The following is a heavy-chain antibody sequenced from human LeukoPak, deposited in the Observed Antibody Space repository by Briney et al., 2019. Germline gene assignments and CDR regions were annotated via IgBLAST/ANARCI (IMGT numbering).Heavy chain of an antibody. CDR1: GGTFSSYA. D-gene: IGHD6-13*01. CDR3: ARAAAGIGGYFDY. J-gene: IGHJ4*02. Sequence: GASVKVSCKASGGTFSSYAISWVRQAPGQGLEWMGGIIPIFGTANYAQEFQGRVTITADESTSTAYMELSSLRSEDTAVYYCARAAAGIGGYFDYWGQGTLVTVSS. CDR2: IIPIFGTA. V-gene: IGHV1-69*13.